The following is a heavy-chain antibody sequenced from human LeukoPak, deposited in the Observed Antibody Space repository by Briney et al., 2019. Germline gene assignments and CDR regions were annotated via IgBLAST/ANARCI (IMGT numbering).Heavy chain of an antibody. J-gene: IGHJ4*02. D-gene: IGHD5-12*01. CDR3: ARLKRWLRVVDY. CDR1: GGSISSYY. Sequence: SETLSLTCTVSGGSISSYYWSWIRQPPGMGLEWIGYIYSTGGTSGSTNYNPSLKSRVTISVDTSKNQFSLKLSSVTAADTAVYYCARLKRWLRVVDYWGQGTLVTVSS. CDR2: IYSTGGTSGST. V-gene: IGHV4-59*12.